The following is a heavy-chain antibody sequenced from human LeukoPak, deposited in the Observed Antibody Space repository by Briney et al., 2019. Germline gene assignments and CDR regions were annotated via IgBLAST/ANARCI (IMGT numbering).Heavy chain of an antibody. CDR1: GASVNSANYY. J-gene: IGHJ6*02. Sequence: PSETLSLTCTVSGASVNSANYYWPWIRQPPGKGLEWIGYISYSGSTSYNPSLKSRVTISIDTSKNQFSLKLSSVTAADTAVYYCAREWDYNNQPSYGMDVWGQGTTVAVSS. CDR3: AREWDYNNQPSYGMDV. D-gene: IGHD4-11*01. CDR2: ISYSGST. V-gene: IGHV4-61*01.